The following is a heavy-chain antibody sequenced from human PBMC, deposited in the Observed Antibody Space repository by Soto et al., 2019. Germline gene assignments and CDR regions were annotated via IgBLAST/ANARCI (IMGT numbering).Heavy chain of an antibody. V-gene: IGHV2-5*01. CDR1: GFSLSTSGVG. CDR2: IYWNDNK. D-gene: IGHD2-21*02. J-gene: IGHJ4*02. Sequence: QITLKESGPTLVKPTQTLTLTCTFSGFSLSTSGVGVGWIRQPPGKALEWLALIYWNDNKRYSPSLKSRLTITKDTSKNQVVLTMTNMDPVDTATYYCAHRQNGGNLHYSDYWGQGTLVTVSS. CDR3: AHRQNGGNLHYSDY.